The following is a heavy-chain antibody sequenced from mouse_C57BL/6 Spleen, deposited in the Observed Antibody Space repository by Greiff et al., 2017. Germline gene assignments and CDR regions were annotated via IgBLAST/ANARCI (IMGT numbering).Heavy chain of an antibody. V-gene: IGHV7-3*01. J-gene: IGHJ4*01. CDR2: IRNKANGYTT. CDR1: GFTFTDYY. Sequence: EVQVVESGGGLVQPGGSLSLSCAASGFTFTDYYMSWVRQPPGKALEWLGFIRNKANGYTTEYSASVKGRFTISRDNSQSILYLQMSALRAEDSAAYYCARYGGAMDYWGQGTSVTVSS. CDR3: ARYGGAMDY.